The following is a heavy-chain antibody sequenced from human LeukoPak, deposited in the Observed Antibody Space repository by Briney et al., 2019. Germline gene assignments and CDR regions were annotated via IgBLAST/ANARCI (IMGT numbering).Heavy chain of an antibody. CDR3: ARDGSPYYDSSGYYYDY. D-gene: IGHD3-22*01. CDR1: GFTFSYYS. Sequence: GGSLRLSCAASGFTFSYYSMNWVRRSPGRGLEWVSGISSDANYIYYADSVKGRFTISRDNAKNSLYLQMNSLRAEDTAVYYCARDGSPYYDSSGYYYDYWGQGTLVTVSS. J-gene: IGHJ4*02. V-gene: IGHV3-21*01. CDR2: ISSDANYI.